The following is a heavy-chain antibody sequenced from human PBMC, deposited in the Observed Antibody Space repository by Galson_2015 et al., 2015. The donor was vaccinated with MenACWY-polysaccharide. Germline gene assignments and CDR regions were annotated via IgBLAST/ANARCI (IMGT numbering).Heavy chain of an antibody. CDR1: GFTFSSYS. D-gene: IGHD5-18*01. V-gene: IGHV3-48*01. Sequence: SLRLSCAASGFTFSSYSMNWVRQAPGKGLEWVSYISSSSSTIYYADSVKGRFTISRDNSKNTLYLQMNSLRAEDTAVYYCAKDLLQLWPDSYYYYYGMDVWGQGTTVTVSS. CDR3: AKDLLQLWPDSYYYYYGMDV. CDR2: ISSSSSTI. J-gene: IGHJ6*02.